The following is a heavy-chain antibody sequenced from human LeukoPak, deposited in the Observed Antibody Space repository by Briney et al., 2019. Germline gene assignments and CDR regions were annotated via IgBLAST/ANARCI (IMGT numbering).Heavy chain of an antibody. V-gene: IGHV1-46*01. CDR3: ARDLPGIAVAAHDDAFDI. D-gene: IGHD6-19*01. J-gene: IGHJ3*02. CDR2: INPSGGSK. Sequence: ASVKVSCKASGYTFTSYYMHWVRQAPGQGLEWMGIINPSGGSKSYAQKFQGRVTMTRDTSTSTVYMELSSLRSEDTSVYYCARDLPGIAVAAHDDAFDIWGQGTMVTVSS. CDR1: GYTFTSYY.